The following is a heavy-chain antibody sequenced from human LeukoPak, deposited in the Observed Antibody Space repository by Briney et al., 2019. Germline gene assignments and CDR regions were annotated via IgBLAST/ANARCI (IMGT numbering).Heavy chain of an antibody. CDR3: ARAGPPIAAAGFNWFDP. D-gene: IGHD6-13*01. CDR2: INPNSGGA. J-gene: IGHJ5*02. V-gene: IGHV1-2*02. CDR1: GYTFTGYY. Sequence: ASVKVSCKASGYTFTGYYMHWVRQAPGQGLKWMGWINPNSGGANYAQKFQGRVTMTRDTSISTAYMELSRLRSDDTAVYYCARAGPPIAAAGFNWFDPWGQGTLVTVSS.